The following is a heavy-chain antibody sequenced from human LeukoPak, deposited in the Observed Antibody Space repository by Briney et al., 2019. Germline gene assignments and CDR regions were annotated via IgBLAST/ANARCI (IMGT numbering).Heavy chain of an antibody. Sequence: QTLSLTCAISGDSVSSNSAAWNWIRQSPSRGLEWLGRTYYRSRWYSDYAVSVKSRITVNPDTSKNQYSLQLSSVTPEDTAVYYCARHFLGRGNHFDYWGQGTLVTVSS. CDR1: GDSVSSNSAA. D-gene: IGHD7-27*01. CDR2: TYYRSRWYS. J-gene: IGHJ4*02. V-gene: IGHV6-1*01. CDR3: ARHFLGRGNHFDY.